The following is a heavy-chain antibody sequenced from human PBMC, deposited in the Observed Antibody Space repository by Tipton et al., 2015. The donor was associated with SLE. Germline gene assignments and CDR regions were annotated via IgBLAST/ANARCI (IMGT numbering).Heavy chain of an antibody. CDR1: GYIFSSYG. J-gene: IGHJ3*01. V-gene: IGHV1-18*01. D-gene: IGHD3-22*01. CDR3: ARDPDYYDSNDYYFIGDAFDV. CDR2: ISGHNGNT. Sequence: QLVQSGPEVKKPGASVRVSCKASGYIFSSYGVSWVRQAPGQGLEWMGWISGHNGNTKYAQNFQGRVTLTTDTSTGTAYMDLRSLRSDDTAVYYCARDPDYYDSNDYYFIGDAFDVWGQGTVVTVSS.